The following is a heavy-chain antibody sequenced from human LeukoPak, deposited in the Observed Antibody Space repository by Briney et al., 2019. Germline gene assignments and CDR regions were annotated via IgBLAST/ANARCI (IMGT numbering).Heavy chain of an antibody. J-gene: IGHJ4*02. Sequence: GASVKVSCKASGYTFTSYGISWVRQAPGQGLEWMGWISAYNGNTNYAQKLQGRVTMTTDTSTSAAYMELRSLRSDDTAVYYCARDNYDILTGNFDYWGQGTLVTVSS. CDR3: ARDNYDILTGNFDY. CDR2: ISAYNGNT. CDR1: GYTFTSYG. V-gene: IGHV1-18*01. D-gene: IGHD3-9*01.